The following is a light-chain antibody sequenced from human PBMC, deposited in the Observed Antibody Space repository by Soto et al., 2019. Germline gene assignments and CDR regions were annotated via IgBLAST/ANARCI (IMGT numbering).Light chain of an antibody. Sequence: QSVLTQPASVSGSPGQSITFSCTGTSSDVGGYNYVSWYQHHPGKAPKLMIYDVSNRPSGVSNRFSGSKSGNTASLTISGLQAEDEADYYCSSYTSSSLGVFGGGTKVTVL. J-gene: IGLJ2*01. CDR2: DVS. V-gene: IGLV2-14*03. CDR1: SSDVGGYNY. CDR3: SSYTSSSLGV.